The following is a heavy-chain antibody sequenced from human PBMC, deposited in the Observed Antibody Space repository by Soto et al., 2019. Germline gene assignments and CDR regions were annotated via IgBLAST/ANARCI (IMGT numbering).Heavy chain of an antibody. CDR1: GFTFSGHG. V-gene: IGHV3-33*01. D-gene: IGHD2-15*01. CDR2: ISYDGSKQ. Sequence: QVQLVESGGGVVQPGMSLRLSCAASGFTFSGHGMHWVRQAPGKGLEWMTLISYDGSKQYYADSVKGRFTISRDNSKNTLYLQMNSLRAEDTAVYHCARFTGSENSGAYDSWGQGTLVTVSS. J-gene: IGHJ4*02. CDR3: ARFTGSENSGAYDS.